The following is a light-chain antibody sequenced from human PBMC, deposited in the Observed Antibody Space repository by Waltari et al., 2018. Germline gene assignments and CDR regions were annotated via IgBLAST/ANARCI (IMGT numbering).Light chain of an antibody. J-gene: IGKJ1*01. CDR1: QSISNW. V-gene: IGKV1-12*01. CDR3: QQTNSFPWT. CDR2: GAS. Sequence: DIQMTQSPSSVSASVGYTVTLTCRTSQSISNWVAWYQQKPGKAPNLLIYGASSLQSGVPPRFSGSGSGTDFTLTISGLQPEDFAKYFCQQTNSFPWTFGQGTKVEVK.